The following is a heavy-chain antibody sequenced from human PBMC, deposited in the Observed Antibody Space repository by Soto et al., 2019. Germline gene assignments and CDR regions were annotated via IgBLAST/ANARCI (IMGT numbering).Heavy chain of an antibody. CDR3: ARGVGGSYQKVFDY. Sequence: SETLSLTCPVSGGSISSGDYYWSWIRQPPGKGLEWIGYIYYSGSTYYNPSLKSRVTISVDTSKNQFSLKLSSVTAADTAVYYCARGVGGSYQKVFDYWGQGTLVTVSS. CDR1: GGSISSGDYY. J-gene: IGHJ4*02. V-gene: IGHV4-30-4*01. CDR2: IYYSGST. D-gene: IGHD1-26*01.